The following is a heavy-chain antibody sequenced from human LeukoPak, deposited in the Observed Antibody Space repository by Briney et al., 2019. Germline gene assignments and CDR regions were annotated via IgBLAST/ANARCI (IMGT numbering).Heavy chain of an antibody. CDR3: TINPYNRHFFDY. D-gene: IGHD5-24*01. J-gene: IGHJ4*02. CDR2: IYHSGST. CDR1: GCSICRLY. V-gene: IGHV4-59*01. Sequence: SETLSLTCSLSGCSICRLYWCWIRQPPGKGLEWIGYIYHSGSTNYNPSLKSRITISVDTSKNQFSLTLSSVTTADTAVYYCTINPYNRHFFDYWGQGALVTVSS.